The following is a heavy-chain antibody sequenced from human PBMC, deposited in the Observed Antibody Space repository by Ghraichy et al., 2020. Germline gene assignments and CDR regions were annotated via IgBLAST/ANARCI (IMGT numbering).Heavy chain of an antibody. CDR1: GGSFSGYY. V-gene: IGHV4-34*01. J-gene: IGHJ6*02. CDR3: ARVLRVGYCSSTSCYIGYYYGMDV. CDR2: INHSGST. Sequence: SETLSLTCAVYGGSFSGYYWSWIRQPPGKGLEWIGEINHSGSTNYNPSLKSRVTISVDTSKNQFSLKLSSVTAADTAVYYCARVLRVGYCSSTSCYIGYYYGMDVWGQGTTVTVSS. D-gene: IGHD2-2*02.